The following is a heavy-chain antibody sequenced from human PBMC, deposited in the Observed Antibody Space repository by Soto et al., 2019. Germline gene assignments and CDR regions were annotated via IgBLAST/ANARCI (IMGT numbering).Heavy chain of an antibody. Sequence: PGESLKISCKGSGYSFTSYWIGWVRQMPGKGLEWMGIIYPGDSDTRYSPSFQGQVTISADKSISTAYLQWSSLKASDTAMYYCARLEYSSSWPDVRVGGVIDYYYGMDVWGQGTTVTVSS. CDR2: IYPGDSDT. CDR3: ARLEYSSSWPDVRVGGVIDYYYGMDV. D-gene: IGHD6-13*01. CDR1: GYSFTSYW. V-gene: IGHV5-51*01. J-gene: IGHJ6*02.